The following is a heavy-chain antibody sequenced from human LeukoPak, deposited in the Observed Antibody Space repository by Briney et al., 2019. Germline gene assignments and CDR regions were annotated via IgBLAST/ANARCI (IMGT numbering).Heavy chain of an antibody. V-gene: IGHV4-61*02. CDR1: GGSISSGSYY. J-gene: IGHJ4*02. CDR3: ARGGSSGYYLGYYFDY. D-gene: IGHD3-22*01. CDR2: IYTSGST. Sequence: SETLSLTCTVSGGSISSGSYYWSWIRQPAGKGLEWIGRIYTSGSTNYNPSLKSRVTMSVDTSKNQFSLKLSSVTAADTAVYYCARGGSSGYYLGYYFDYWGQGTLVTVSS.